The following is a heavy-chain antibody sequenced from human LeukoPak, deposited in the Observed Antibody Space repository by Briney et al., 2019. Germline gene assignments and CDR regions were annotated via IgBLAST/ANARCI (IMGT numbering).Heavy chain of an antibody. CDR1: GFIVRNYA. J-gene: IGHJ4*02. Sequence: GASLRLSCAASGFIVRNYAMSWVRQAPGKGLEWVSAITGSGATTYYADSVKGRFTISRDNSKNTLYVEMNTLRAEDTAVYYCAKWGDYDILTGYYVSDFWGQGTLVTVSS. V-gene: IGHV3-23*01. CDR2: ITGSGATT. CDR3: AKWGDYDILTGYYVSDF. D-gene: IGHD3-9*01.